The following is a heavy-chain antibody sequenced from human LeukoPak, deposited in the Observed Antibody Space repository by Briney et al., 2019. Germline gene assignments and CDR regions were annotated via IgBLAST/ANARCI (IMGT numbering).Heavy chain of an antibody. CDR1: GGTFSSYA. CDR2: IIPIFGTA. J-gene: IGHJ4*02. CDR3: ARAGTGSYYAFDY. D-gene: IGHD1-26*01. V-gene: IGHV1-69*13. Sequence: GASVKVSCKASGGTFSSYAISWVRQAPGQGLEWMEGIIPIFGTANYAQKFQGRVTITADESTSTAYMELSSLRSEDTAVYYCARAGTGSYYAFDYWGQGTLVTVSS.